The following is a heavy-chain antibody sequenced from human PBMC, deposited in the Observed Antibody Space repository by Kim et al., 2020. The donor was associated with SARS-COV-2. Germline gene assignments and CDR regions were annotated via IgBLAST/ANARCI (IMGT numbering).Heavy chain of an antibody. Sequence: GGSLRLSCVASGFTFSTYYTSWARQAPGKGLEWVANIKEDGSAKFYVDSVNGRFTISRDNAKNSLYLQMDSLRAEDTAVYYCAPWCCEWGQGTLVTVSS. CDR1: GFTFSTYY. J-gene: IGHJ4*02. V-gene: IGHV3-7*01. CDR3: APWCCE. CDR2: IKEDGSAK. D-gene: IGHD2-8*02.